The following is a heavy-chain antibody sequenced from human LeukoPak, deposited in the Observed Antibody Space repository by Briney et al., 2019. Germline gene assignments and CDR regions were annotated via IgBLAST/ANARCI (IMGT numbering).Heavy chain of an antibody. CDR2: ISGSGERT. D-gene: IGHD3-3*01. Sequence: GGSLRLSCTVSGFTFSNYAMTWVRQAPGKGLEWVSGISGSGERTHYADSVKGRFTISRDNSKNTLHLQMNSLRAEDTAVYYCAKVPRGFLEWFWGQGTLVTVSS. J-gene: IGHJ4*02. CDR1: GFTFSNYA. V-gene: IGHV3-23*01. CDR3: AKVPRGFLEWF.